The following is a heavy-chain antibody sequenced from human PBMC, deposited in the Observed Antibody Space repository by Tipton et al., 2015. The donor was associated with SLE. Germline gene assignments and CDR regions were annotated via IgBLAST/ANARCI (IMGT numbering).Heavy chain of an antibody. CDR3: ARVSPVAAAGTGAFDI. V-gene: IGHV4-39*07. D-gene: IGHD6-13*01. Sequence: TLSLTCTVSGGSISSSSYYWGWIRQPPGKGLEWIGSIYYSGSTYYNPYLKSRVTISVDTSKNQFSLKLSSVTAADTAVYYCARVSPVAAAGTGAFDIWGQGTMVTVSS. CDR1: GGSISSSSYY. J-gene: IGHJ3*02. CDR2: IYYSGST.